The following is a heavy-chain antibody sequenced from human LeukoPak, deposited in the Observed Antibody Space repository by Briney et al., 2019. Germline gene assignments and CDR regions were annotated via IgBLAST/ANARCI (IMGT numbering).Heavy chain of an antibody. Sequence: GGSLRLSCVASGFICGNFWMTWVRQAPGKGLEWVANIKQDGSEKYYVDSVKGRFIISRDNAKNSVYLQMNSLRAEDTAVYYCASVDYLSWFDPWGQGTLVTVSS. J-gene: IGHJ5*02. D-gene: IGHD4-11*01. CDR1: GFICGNFW. V-gene: IGHV3-7*03. CDR2: IKQDGSEK. CDR3: ASVDYLSWFDP.